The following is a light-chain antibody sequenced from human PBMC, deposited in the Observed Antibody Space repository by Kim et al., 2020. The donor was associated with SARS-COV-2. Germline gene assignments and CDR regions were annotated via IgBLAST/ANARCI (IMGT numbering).Light chain of an antibody. V-gene: IGKV2-28*01. CDR2: LGS. J-gene: IGKJ5*01. CDR3: MQARHTPIT. Sequence: PVSISCTSGQSLLHKNGNNYLDWYVQKPGQSPQLLIYLGSYRASGVPDRISGSGSGTYFALNIIRVEAEDVGTYYCMQARHTPITFGQGTRLEIK. CDR1: QSLLHKNGNNY.